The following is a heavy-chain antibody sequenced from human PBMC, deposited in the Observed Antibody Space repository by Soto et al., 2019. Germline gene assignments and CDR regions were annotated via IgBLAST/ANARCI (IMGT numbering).Heavy chain of an antibody. J-gene: IGHJ5*02. V-gene: IGHV1-18*04. CDR1: GYIFTTYA. CDR3: ARDGLRTNYFDP. Sequence: QVQLVQSGAEVKKPGASVKVSCKASGYIFTTYAISWVRQAPGQGLEWMGWISGYNGNANYAQKFQGRVIMTTDTFTSTAYLELRNLRPDDTAVYYRARDGLRTNYFDPWGQGALVIVSS. CDR2: ISGYNGNA. D-gene: IGHD3-16*01.